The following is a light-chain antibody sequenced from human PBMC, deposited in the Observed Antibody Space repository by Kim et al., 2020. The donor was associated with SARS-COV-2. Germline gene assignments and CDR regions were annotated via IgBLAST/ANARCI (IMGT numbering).Light chain of an antibody. CDR1: HSISNM. J-gene: IGKJ2*02. Sequence: IQMTQSPSTLSASVGERVTIICRASHSISNMVAWYQQKPRKAPKLLVSDASHLEEGVPTRFSGSGWGSEFTLTISSPQPDDFATYYCQQYNPYCTFGQETNLDI. CDR3: QQYNPYCT. V-gene: IGKV1-5*02. CDR2: DAS.